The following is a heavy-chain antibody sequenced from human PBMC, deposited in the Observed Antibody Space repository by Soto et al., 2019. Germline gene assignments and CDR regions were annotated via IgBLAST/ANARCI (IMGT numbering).Heavy chain of an antibody. D-gene: IGHD5-12*01. CDR2: TYYRSKWYN. V-gene: IGHV6-1*01. CDR1: GDSVSSNSAA. J-gene: IGHJ6*02. Sequence: QVQLQQSGPGLVKPSQTLSLTCAISGDSVSSNSAAWNWIRQSPSRGLEWLGRTYYRSKWYNDYAVSLNSRITINPDTSKNQFSLQMNSVTPEDTAVYYRARAPGYDHYHYYGMDVWGQGTTVTVSS. CDR3: ARAPGYDHYHYYGMDV.